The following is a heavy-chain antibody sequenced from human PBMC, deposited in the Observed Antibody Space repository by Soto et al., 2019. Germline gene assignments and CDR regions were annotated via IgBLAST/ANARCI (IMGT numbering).Heavy chain of an antibody. V-gene: IGHV3-23*01. J-gene: IGHJ1*01. CDR3: AKASIAVAGSLGYFQH. CDR2: ISGSGGST. CDR1: GFTFSSYA. D-gene: IGHD6-19*01. Sequence: GGSLRLSCAASGFTFSSYAMSWVRQAPGKGLEWVSAISGSGGSTYYADSVKGRFTISRDNSKNTLYLQMNSLRAEDTAVYYCAKASIAVAGSLGYFQHWGQGTLVTVSS.